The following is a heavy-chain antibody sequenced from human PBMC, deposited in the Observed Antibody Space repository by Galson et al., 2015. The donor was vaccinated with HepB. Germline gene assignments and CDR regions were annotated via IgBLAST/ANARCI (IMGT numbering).Heavy chain of an antibody. CDR2: IIPILGIA. D-gene: IGHD3-3*01. J-gene: IGHJ6*03. V-gene: IGHV1-69*04. Sequence: SVKVSCKASGGTFSSYAISWVRQAPGQGLEWMGRIIPILGIANYAQKFQGRVTITADKSTSTAYMELSSLRSEDTAVYYCARDQPEVSVTIFGVVTYNLYYMDVWGKGTTVTVSS. CDR1: GGTFSSYA. CDR3: ARDQPEVSVTIFGVVTYNLYYMDV.